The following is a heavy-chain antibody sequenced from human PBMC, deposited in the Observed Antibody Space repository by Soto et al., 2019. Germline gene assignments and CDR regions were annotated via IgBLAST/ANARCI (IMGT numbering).Heavy chain of an antibody. Sequence: GWSLRLSCSVSVFIFSSYDMSWFRQAPGKGLEWVSTILVGGSTHYEDSVKGRFTISRDTSRNTVYLQMNSLTAGDTAVYYCAKATATGGGAFEIYGQGTMVTVSS. CDR2: ILVGGST. V-gene: IGHV3-23*01. J-gene: IGHJ3*02. CDR3: AKATATGGGAFEI. CDR1: VFIFSSYD. D-gene: IGHD2-8*02.